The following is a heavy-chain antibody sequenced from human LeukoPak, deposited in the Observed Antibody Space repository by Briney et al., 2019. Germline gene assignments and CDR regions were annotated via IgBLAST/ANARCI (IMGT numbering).Heavy chain of an antibody. CDR1: GGSISSGSYY. V-gene: IGHV4-61*02. D-gene: IGHD3-22*01. J-gene: IGHJ4*02. CDR2: IYTSGST. CDR3: ARGRGWYYDSSGPFDY. Sequence: SETLSLTCTVSGGSISSGSYYWSWIRQPAGKGLQWIGRIYTSGSTNYNPSLKSRVTISVDTSKNQFSLKLSSVTAADTAVYYCARGRGWYYDSSGPFDYWGQGTLVTVSS.